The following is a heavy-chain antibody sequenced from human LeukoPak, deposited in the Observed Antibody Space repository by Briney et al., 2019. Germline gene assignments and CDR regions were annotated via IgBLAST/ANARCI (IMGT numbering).Heavy chain of an antibody. CDR1: GFTFSSYA. J-gene: IGHJ4*02. D-gene: IGHD2-2*01. CDR2: ISGSGGST. Sequence: GGSLRLSCAASGFTFSSYAMSWVRQAPGKGLGWVSAISGSGGSTYYADSVKGRFTISRDNSKNTLYLQMNSLRAEDTAVYYCAKGLPSIVVVPAAIGYFDYWGQGTLVTVSS. V-gene: IGHV3-23*01. CDR3: AKGLPSIVVVPAAIGYFDY.